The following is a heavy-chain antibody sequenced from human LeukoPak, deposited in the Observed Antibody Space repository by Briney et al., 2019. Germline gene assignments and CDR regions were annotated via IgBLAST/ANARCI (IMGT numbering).Heavy chain of an antibody. J-gene: IGHJ6*03. Sequence: PGGSLRLSCAASGFTFSNNPMTWVRQAPGKGLEWLSAISGAGVSKYYAASVKGRFTISRDNFRSTLFLQMNNLRAEDTAIYYCANLAYYYYYMEVWGKGTTVTVSS. V-gene: IGHV3-23*01. CDR3: ANLAYYYYYMEV. CDR1: GFTFSNNP. CDR2: ISGAGVSK.